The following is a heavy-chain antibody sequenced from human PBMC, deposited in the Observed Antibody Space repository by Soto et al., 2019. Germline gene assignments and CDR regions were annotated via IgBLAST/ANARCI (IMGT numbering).Heavy chain of an antibody. CDR2: ISGSGGST. CDR3: AKLMVAATDLPYFDY. CDR1: GFTFSSYA. Sequence: PGGSLRLSCAASGFTFSSYAMSWVRQAPGKGLEWVSAISGSGGSTYYADSVKGRFTISRDNSKNTLYLQMNSLRAEDTAVYYCAKLMVAATDLPYFDYWGQGTLVTVSS. V-gene: IGHV3-23*01. J-gene: IGHJ4*02. D-gene: IGHD2-15*01.